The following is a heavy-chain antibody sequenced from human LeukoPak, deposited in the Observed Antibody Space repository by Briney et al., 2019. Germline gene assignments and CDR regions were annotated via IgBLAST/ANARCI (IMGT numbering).Heavy chain of an antibody. CDR1: GGSISGYY. V-gene: IGHV4-4*09. J-gene: IGHJ3*02. Sequence: SETLSLTCTVSGGSISGYYWSWIRQPPGKGLEWIGYIYTSGSTNYNPSLKSRVTISVDTSKNQFSLKLSSVTAADTAVYYCARRGYYYDSSGYYEASAFDIWGQGTMVTVSS. CDR2: IYTSGST. D-gene: IGHD3-22*01. CDR3: ARRGYYYDSSGYYEASAFDI.